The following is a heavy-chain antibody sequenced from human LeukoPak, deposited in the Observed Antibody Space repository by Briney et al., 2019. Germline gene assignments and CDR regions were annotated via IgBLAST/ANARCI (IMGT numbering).Heavy chain of an antibody. D-gene: IGHD2-21*02. J-gene: IGHJ4*02. CDR2: IYPGDSDT. V-gene: IGHV5-51*01. CDR3: ARHRYCGGDCYPYDY. Sequence: GESLKISCTSSGYSYTPYWIGWVRQMPGKGLEWMGLIYPGDSDTRYSPSFQGQVTISADKSISTAYLQWSSLKASDTAMYYCARHRYCGGDCYPYDYWGQGTLVTVSS. CDR1: GYSYTPYW.